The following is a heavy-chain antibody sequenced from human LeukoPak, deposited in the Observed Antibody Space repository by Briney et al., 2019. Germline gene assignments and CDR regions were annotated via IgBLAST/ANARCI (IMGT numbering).Heavy chain of an antibody. Sequence: GGSLRLSCAASGFTFSSYAMHWVRQAPGKGLEWVAVISYDGSNKYYADSVKGRFTISRDNSKNTLYLQMNSLRAEDMAVYYCVYMVRGGTDAFDIWGQGTMVTVSS. D-gene: IGHD3-10*01. CDR1: GFTFSSYA. CDR3: VYMVRGGTDAFDI. CDR2: ISYDGSNK. V-gene: IGHV3-30-3*01. J-gene: IGHJ3*02.